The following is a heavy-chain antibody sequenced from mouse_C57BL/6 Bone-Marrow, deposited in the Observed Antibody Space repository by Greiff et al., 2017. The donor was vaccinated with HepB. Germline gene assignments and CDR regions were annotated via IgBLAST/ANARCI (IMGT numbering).Heavy chain of an antibody. J-gene: IGHJ1*03. CDR1: GYTFSDYY. CDR2: INYAGSRT. D-gene: IGHD2-3*01. CDR3: GRDGYCVYWYFDV. Sequence: EVLLEEPEAGLVQPGCSMKLSCTASGYTFSDYYMAWVRQVPEKGLEWVANINYAGSRTYYQESLKSRFIISRDNAKTILYLQRSSLKSEDAATYYCGRDGYCVYWYFDVWGTGTTVTVAS. V-gene: IGHV5-16*01.